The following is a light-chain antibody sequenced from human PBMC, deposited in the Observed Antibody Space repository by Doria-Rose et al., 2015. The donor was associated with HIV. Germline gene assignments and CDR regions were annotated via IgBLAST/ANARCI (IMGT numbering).Light chain of an antibody. CDR3: QQYYDTPS. CDR1: QSLLDTSKNY. J-gene: IGKJ3*01. CDR2: WAS. Sequence: DILLTQSTESLGMSLGVSATLNFKPNQSLLDTSKNYVGWHQQKPGQPPTLLIYWASTQRYVVHARCSGSQSGTDVTLAISSLEAEDVAVYYCQQYYDTPSFGPGTTVDIK. V-gene: IGKV4-1*01.